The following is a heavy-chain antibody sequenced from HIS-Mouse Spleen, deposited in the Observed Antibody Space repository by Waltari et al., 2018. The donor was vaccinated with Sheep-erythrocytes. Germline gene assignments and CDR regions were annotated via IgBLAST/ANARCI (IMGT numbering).Heavy chain of an antibody. V-gene: IGHV3-21*01. CDR3: ARVASGATFDY. Sequence: EVQLVEYGGGLVKPGGSPRLSCAASGFTFSSYSMNWVRQAPGKGLEWVSSISSSSSYIYYADSVKGRFTISRDNAKNSLYLQMNSLRAEDTAVYYCARVASGATFDYWGQGTLVTVSS. D-gene: IGHD1-26*01. CDR2: ISSSSSYI. CDR1: GFTFSSYS. J-gene: IGHJ4*02.